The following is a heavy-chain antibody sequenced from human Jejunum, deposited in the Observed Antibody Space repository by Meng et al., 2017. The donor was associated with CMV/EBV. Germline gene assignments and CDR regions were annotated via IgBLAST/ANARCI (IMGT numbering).Heavy chain of an antibody. Sequence: GHSFNNCGITGVRQPTGEGREWMGWVSPNSDNAGDAQRCQGRVTFTRNSSISTAYMEASSLTYEDTGAYYCARRSTYSFAYGYWGQGTLVTVSS. CDR1: GHSFNNCG. CDR2: VSPNSDNA. J-gene: IGHJ4*02. V-gene: IGHV1-8*03. D-gene: IGHD5-18*01. CDR3: ARRSTYSFAYGY.